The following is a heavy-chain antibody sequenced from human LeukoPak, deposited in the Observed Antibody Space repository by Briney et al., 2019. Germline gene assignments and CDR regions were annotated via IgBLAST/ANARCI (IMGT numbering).Heavy chain of an antibody. CDR3: ARVLANWNVAPFGY. CDR2: INPNSGGT. Sequence: GASVKVSCKASGGTFSSYAISWVRQAPGQGLEWMGRINPNSGGTNYAQKFQGRVTMTRDTSISTAYMELSRLRSDDTAVYYCARVLANWNVAPFGYWGQGTLVTVSS. V-gene: IGHV1-2*06. D-gene: IGHD1-20*01. J-gene: IGHJ4*02. CDR1: GGTFSSYA.